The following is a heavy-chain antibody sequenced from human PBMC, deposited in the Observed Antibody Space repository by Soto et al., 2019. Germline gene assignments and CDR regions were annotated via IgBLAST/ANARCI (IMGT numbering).Heavy chain of an antibody. CDR1: GGSISSGYYY. Sequence: SETLSLTCTVSGGSISSGYYYWSWIRQPPGKGLEWIGYIYYTGSTYYTPSLQSRLTISVDTSKNQFSLKLTSVTAADTAVYFCARYQKGPVDYLGEGTLFAV. J-gene: IGHJ4*02. CDR3: ARYQKGPVDY. V-gene: IGHV4-30-4*01. D-gene: IGHD2-2*01. CDR2: IYYTGST.